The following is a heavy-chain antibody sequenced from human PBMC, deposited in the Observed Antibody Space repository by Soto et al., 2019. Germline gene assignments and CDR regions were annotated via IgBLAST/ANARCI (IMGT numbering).Heavy chain of an antibody. D-gene: IGHD6-6*01. Sequence: ASVKVSFKVSGYTLTELSMHWVRQAPGKGLEWMGGFDPEDGETIYAQKFQGRVTMTEDTSTDTAYMELSSLGSEDTAVYYCATPIAALLAFDIWGQGTMVTVSS. J-gene: IGHJ3*02. CDR2: FDPEDGET. V-gene: IGHV1-24*01. CDR3: ATPIAALLAFDI. CDR1: GYTLTELS.